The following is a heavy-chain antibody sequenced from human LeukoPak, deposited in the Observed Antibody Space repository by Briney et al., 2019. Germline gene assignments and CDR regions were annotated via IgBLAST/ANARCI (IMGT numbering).Heavy chain of an antibody. V-gene: IGHV4-4*09. CDR1: GGSISSYY. D-gene: IGHD2-2*01. CDR2: IYTSGST. J-gene: IGHJ4*02. Sequence: SETLSLTCTVSGGSISSYYWSWIRQPPGKGLNWIGYIYTSGSTNYNPSLKSRVTISVDTSKNQFSLKLSSVTAADTAVYYCARRYCSSTSCYPYDYWGQGTLVTVSS. CDR3: ARRYCSSTSCYPYDY.